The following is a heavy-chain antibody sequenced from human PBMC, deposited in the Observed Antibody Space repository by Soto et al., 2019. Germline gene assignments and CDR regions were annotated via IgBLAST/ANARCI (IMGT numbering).Heavy chain of an antibody. D-gene: IGHD3-10*01. V-gene: IGHV4-30-2*01. J-gene: IGHJ6*02. CDR3: ASGRGVPYYYYYGMDV. Sequence: QLQLQESGSGLVKPSQTLSLTCAVSGGSISSGGYSWSWIRQPPGKGLEWIGYIYHSGSTYYNPSLKSRVTITVDRSKHQFSLKLSSVTAADSAVYYCASGRGVPYYYYYGMDVWGQGTTVTVSS. CDR1: GGSISSGGYS. CDR2: IYHSGST.